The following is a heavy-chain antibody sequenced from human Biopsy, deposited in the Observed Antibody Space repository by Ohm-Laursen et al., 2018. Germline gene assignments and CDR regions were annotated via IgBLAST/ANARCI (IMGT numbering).Heavy chain of an antibody. CDR3: ARARIKTSGVLIPEAYYFDS. CDR2: FYYSGST. J-gene: IGHJ4*02. D-gene: IGHD3-3*01. V-gene: IGHV4-59*01. CDR1: GDSISIYY. Sequence: SETLSLTCSVSGDSISIYYWSWIRQPPGKGLEWIGNFYYSGSTNYNPSLKSRITMSLDRSKSQVSLRMNSVTAADTAVYYCARARIKTSGVLIPEAYYFDSWGQGTLVTVPS.